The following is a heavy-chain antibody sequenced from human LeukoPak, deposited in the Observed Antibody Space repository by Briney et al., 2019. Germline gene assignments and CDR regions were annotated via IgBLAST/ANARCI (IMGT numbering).Heavy chain of an antibody. V-gene: IGHV3-23*01. CDR3: ANIQSPYENDTSSDYMDV. D-gene: IGHD3-22*01. J-gene: IGHJ6*03. CDR1: AFTFSRYV. Sequence: PGGSLRLSCAASAFTFSRYVMSWVGQAPGKGLERASSISGGGDISYYAPSVKRRFTISRDKSENTLYLQMNSLRAEDTAVYYCANIQSPYENDTSSDYMDVWGKGTTVTVSS. CDR2: ISGGGDIS.